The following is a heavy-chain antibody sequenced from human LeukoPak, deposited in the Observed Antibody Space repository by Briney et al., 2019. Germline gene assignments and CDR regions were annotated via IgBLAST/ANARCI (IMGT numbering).Heavy chain of an antibody. Sequence: SETLSLTCAVYGGSFSGYYWSWIRQPPGKGLEWIGEINHSGSTNYNPSLKSRVTISVDTSKNQFSLKLSSVTAADTAVYYCARVGIVVVVAATNWFDPWGQGTLVTVSS. V-gene: IGHV4-34*01. CDR2: INHSGST. J-gene: IGHJ5*02. CDR3: ARVGIVVVVAATNWFDP. CDR1: GGSFSGYY. D-gene: IGHD2-15*01.